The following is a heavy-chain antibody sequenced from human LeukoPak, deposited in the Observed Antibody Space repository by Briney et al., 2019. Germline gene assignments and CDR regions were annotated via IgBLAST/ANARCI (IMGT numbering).Heavy chain of an antibody. CDR1: GGSFSGYY. CDR2: INHSGST. CDR3: ARKNSLAGDRRYWYFDL. V-gene: IGHV4-34*01. J-gene: IGHJ2*01. Sequence: SETLSLTCAVYGGSFSGYYWSWIRQPPGKGLEWIGEINHSGSTNYNPSLKSRVTISVDTSKNQFSLKLSSVTAADTAVYYCARKNSLAGDRRYWYFDLWGRGTLVTVSS. D-gene: IGHD6-19*01.